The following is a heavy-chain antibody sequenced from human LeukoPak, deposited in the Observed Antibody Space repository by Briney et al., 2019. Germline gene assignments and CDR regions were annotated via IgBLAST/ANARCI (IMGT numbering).Heavy chain of an antibody. CDR2: ISYRGTT. CDR1: GDSISSYD. CDR3: VREHDWGDFDY. V-gene: IGHV4-59*01. J-gene: IGHJ4*02. Sequence: SETLSLTCTVSGDSISSYDWTWIRQSPGEGLEWIGYISYRGTTNYNPSLKSRITISVDTSKNQFSLKVISVTAADTAVYYCVREHDWGDFDYWGQGTLVTVSS. D-gene: IGHD3-9*01.